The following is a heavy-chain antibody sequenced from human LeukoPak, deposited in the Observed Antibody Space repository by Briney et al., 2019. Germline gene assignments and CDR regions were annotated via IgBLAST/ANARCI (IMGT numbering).Heavy chain of an antibody. Sequence: ASVKVSCKASGYTFTGHYMHWVRQAPGQGLEWMGWINPNSGGTNYAQKFQGRVTMTRETSISTAYMELSRLRSDDTAVYYCARVVSSGWFDPWGQGTLVTVSS. D-gene: IGHD6-6*01. J-gene: IGHJ5*02. CDR2: INPNSGGT. V-gene: IGHV1-2*02. CDR1: GYTFTGHY. CDR3: ARVVSSGWFDP.